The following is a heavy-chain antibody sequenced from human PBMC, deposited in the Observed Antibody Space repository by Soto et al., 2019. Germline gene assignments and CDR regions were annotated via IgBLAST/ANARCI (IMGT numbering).Heavy chain of an antibody. J-gene: IGHJ6*02. Sequence: SASAAVPYTFSDGSINYDWSWMRQPPRKTLEWIGYIYYGGTTLYNPSLGSRVTISIDTSKNQFSLKLTSVTAADTAVYYCARHAVIRKLQNGMDVWGQGTTVTVSS. D-gene: IGHD2-2*01. V-gene: IGHV4-59*07. CDR3: ARHAVIRKLQNGMDV. CDR2: IYYGGTT. CDR1: DGSINYD.